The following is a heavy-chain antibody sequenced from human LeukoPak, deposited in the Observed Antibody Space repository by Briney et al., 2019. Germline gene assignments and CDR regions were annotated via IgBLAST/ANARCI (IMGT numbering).Heavy chain of an antibody. CDR1: GFTFSSYG. V-gene: IGHV3-23*01. CDR3: AKDPRTESLRYFDY. D-gene: IGHD3-9*01. CDR2: ISGSGGST. Sequence: GGSLRLSCAASGFTFSSYGMSWVRQAPGKGLEWVSAISGSGGSTYYADSVKGRFTISRDNSKKTLYLQMNSLRAEDTAVYYCAKDPRTESLRYFDYWGQGTLVTVSS. J-gene: IGHJ4*02.